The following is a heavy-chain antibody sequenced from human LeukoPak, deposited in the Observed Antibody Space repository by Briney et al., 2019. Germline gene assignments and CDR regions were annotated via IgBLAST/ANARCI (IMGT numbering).Heavy chain of an antibody. CDR3: AREIETRLNYDILTGYYVHFDY. D-gene: IGHD3-9*01. J-gene: IGHJ4*02. V-gene: IGHV3-7*01. CDR1: GFTFSSYW. CDR2: IKQDGSEK. Sequence: GGSLRLSCAASGFTFSSYWMSWVRQAPGKGLEWVANIKQDGSEKYYVDSVKGRFTISRDNAKNSLYLQMNSLRAEDTAVYYCAREIETRLNYDILTGYYVHFDYWGQGTLVTVSS.